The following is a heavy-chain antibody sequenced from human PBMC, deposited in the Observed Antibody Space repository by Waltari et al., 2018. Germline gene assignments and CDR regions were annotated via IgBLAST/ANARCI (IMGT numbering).Heavy chain of an antibody. J-gene: IGHJ4*02. CDR1: GYTSTGYY. CDR3: ARAGEEWELPDY. V-gene: IGHV1-2*06. D-gene: IGHD1-26*01. Sequence: QVQLVQSGAEVKKPGASVKVACKASGYTSTGYYMHWLRQAPGQGLEWMGRINPNSGGTNYAQKFQGRVTMTRDTSISTAYMELSRLRSDDTAVYYCARAGEEWELPDYWGQGTLVTVSS. CDR2: INPNSGGT.